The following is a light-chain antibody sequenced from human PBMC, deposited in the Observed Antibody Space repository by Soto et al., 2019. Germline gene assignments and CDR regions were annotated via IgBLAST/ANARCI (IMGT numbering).Light chain of an antibody. Sequence: QSALTQPASVSGYPGQSITISCTGISNDVGTYNLVSWYQHDPGKAPKLIIYEASKRPSGVPNRFSGSKSGNSASLTISGLHAEDEADYYCCSYGRSVVFGGGTKLTVL. CDR2: EAS. J-gene: IGLJ2*01. V-gene: IGLV2-23*01. CDR3: CSYGRSVV. CDR1: SNDVGTYNL.